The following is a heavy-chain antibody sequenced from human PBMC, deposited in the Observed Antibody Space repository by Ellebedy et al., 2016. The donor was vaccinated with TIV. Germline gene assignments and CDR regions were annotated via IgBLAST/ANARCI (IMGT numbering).Heavy chain of an antibody. CDR1: EFTVTYNY. Sequence: GGSLRLSCAASEFTVTYNYMNWVRQAPGKGLEWVSVIDSGGHTYYADSVKGRFTISRDNSKNTLYLQLNSLRAEDTAVYYCARASFYDVDLSGWYFDLWGRGTLVTVSS. V-gene: IGHV3-66*01. D-gene: IGHD3-10*02. J-gene: IGHJ2*01. CDR3: ARASFYDVDLSGWYFDL. CDR2: IDSGGHT.